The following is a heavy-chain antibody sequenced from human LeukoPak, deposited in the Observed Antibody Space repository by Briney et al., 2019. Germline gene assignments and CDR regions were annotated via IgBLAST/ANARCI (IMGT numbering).Heavy chain of an antibody. CDR1: GYTFTSYA. Sequence: ASVKVSCKASGYTFTSYAMNWVRQAPGQELEWMGWINTNTGNPTYAQGFTGRFVFSLDTSVSTAYLQISSLKAEDTAVYYCARVSGIAAAGPYYYYYYMDVWGKGTTVTVSS. CDR3: ARVSGIAAAGPYYYYYYMDV. D-gene: IGHD6-13*01. CDR2: INTNTGNP. V-gene: IGHV7-4-1*02. J-gene: IGHJ6*03.